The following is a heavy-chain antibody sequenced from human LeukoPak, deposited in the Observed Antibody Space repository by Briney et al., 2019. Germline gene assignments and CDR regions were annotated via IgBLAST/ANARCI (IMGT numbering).Heavy chain of an antibody. Sequence: ASVKVSCKASGYTFTSYGISWVRQAPGQGLERMGWISAYNGNTNYAQKLQGRVTMTTDTSTSTAYMELRSLRSDDTAVYYCARDRPYYDILTGPDYWGQGTLVTVSS. J-gene: IGHJ4*02. CDR1: GYTFTSYG. V-gene: IGHV1-18*01. D-gene: IGHD3-9*01. CDR2: ISAYNGNT. CDR3: ARDRPYYDILTGPDY.